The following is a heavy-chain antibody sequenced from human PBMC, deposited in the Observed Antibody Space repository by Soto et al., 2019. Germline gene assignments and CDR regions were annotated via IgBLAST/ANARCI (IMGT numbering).Heavy chain of an antibody. CDR1: GFTFSDHY. D-gene: IGHD2-2*01. Sequence: EVQLVESGGGLVQPGGSLRLSCAASGFTFSDHYMDWVRQAPGKGLEWVGRTRKKTNSYTTEYAASVKGRFIISRDVXKNALYLQMNSLKTEDTAVYYCARVSVLVPAAMDYWGQGTLVTVSA. V-gene: IGHV3-72*01. J-gene: IGHJ4*02. CDR3: ARVSVLVPAAMDY. CDR2: TRKKTNSYTT.